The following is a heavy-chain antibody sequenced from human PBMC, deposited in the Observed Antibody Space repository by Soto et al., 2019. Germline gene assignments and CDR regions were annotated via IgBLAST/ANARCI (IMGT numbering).Heavy chain of an antibody. J-gene: IGHJ5*02. Sequence: QVQLVQSGAEVKKPGSSVKVSCKASGGTFSSYAISWVRQAPGQGLEWMGGIIPIFGTANYAQKFQGRVTITADESTSTAYMELSSLRSEDTAVYYCALSSTSCYTDSGYDYPGGLCLFDPWGQGTLVTVSS. CDR2: IIPIFGTA. V-gene: IGHV1-69*01. D-gene: IGHD2-2*02. CDR1: GGTFSSYA. CDR3: ALSSTSCYTDSGYDYPGGLCLFDP.